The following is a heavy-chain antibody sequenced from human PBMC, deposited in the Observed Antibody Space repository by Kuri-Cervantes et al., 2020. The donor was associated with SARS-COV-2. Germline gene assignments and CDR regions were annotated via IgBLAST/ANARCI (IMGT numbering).Heavy chain of an antibody. CDR2: FDPEDGET. D-gene: IGHD4-11*01. CDR1: GYTFTGYY. Sequence: ASVKVSCKASGYTFTGYYMHWVRQAPGKGLEWMGGFDPEDGETIYAQKFQGRVTMTEDTSTDTAYMELSSLRAEDTAVYYCARTYDDYSNYVYYYYGMDVWGQGTTVTVSS. V-gene: IGHV1-24*01. J-gene: IGHJ6*02. CDR3: ARTYDDYSNYVYYYYGMDV.